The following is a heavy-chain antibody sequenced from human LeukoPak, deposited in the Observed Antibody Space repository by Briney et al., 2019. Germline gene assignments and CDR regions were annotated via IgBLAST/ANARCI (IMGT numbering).Heavy chain of an antibody. V-gene: IGHV4-30-2*01. D-gene: IGHD5-24*01. CDR1: GGSISSGCYS. Sequence: KTSETLSLTCAVSGGSISSGCYSWSWIRQPPGKGLVWIGYIYHSGSTYYNPSLKSRVTISVDRSKNQFSLKLSSVTAADTAVYYCASYNQATRAFDIWGQGTMVTVSS. J-gene: IGHJ3*02. CDR3: ASYNQATRAFDI. CDR2: IYHSGST.